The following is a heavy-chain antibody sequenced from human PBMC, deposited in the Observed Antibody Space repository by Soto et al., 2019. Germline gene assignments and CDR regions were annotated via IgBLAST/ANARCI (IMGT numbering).Heavy chain of an antibody. D-gene: IGHD1-26*01. CDR3: ARGNFGSGSYHLVDY. V-gene: IGHV4-34*01. Sequence: PSETLSLTCAVYGGSFSGYYWSWIRQPPGKGLEWIGEINHSGSTNYNPSLKSRVTISVDTSKNQFSLKLSSVTAADTAVYYCARGNFGSGSYHLVDYWGKGTLVTVSS. CDR2: INHSGST. J-gene: IGHJ4*02. CDR1: GGSFSGYY.